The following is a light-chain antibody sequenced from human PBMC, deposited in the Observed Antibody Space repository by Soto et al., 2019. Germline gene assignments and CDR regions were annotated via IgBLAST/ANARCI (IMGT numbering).Light chain of an antibody. V-gene: IGKV1-5*01. Sequence: DIHMTQSPSTVSASEGDRVTITCRASQTISNWLAWYQQKPGKAPTLLIYDASSLESGVPQRFSGSGSGTEFTLTISSLQTDDFSTYYCQQYHSYWTFGQGTKVDIK. CDR2: DAS. CDR1: QTISNW. J-gene: IGKJ1*01. CDR3: QQYHSYWT.